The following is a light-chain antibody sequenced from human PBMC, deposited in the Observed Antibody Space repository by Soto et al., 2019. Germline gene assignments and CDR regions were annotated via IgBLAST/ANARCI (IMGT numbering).Light chain of an antibody. J-gene: IGLJ1*01. CDR3: QSYDSSYV. CDR1: NSNIGAGYD. V-gene: IGLV1-40*01. Sequence: QSVLTQPPSVSGAPGQMVTISCTGSNSNIGAGYDVHWYQQLPGTAPKLLIYHNNNRPSGVPDRFSGSQSGTSASLAITGLQAEDEADYYCQSYDSSYVFGTGSKVTVL. CDR2: HNN.